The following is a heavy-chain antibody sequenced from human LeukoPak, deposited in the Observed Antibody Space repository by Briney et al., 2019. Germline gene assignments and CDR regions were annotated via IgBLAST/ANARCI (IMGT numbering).Heavy chain of an antibody. D-gene: IGHD5-24*01. V-gene: IGHV3-33*01. CDR1: GFTFSTYG. Sequence: PGRSLRLSCAASGFTFSTYGMHWIRQAPGKGLEWVAVIWYDGSNKYYADSVKGRFTISRDNSKNTLYLQMNSLRDEDTAVYYCARALDGHFDYWGQGTLVTVPS. CDR2: IWYDGSNK. CDR3: ARALDGHFDY. J-gene: IGHJ4*02.